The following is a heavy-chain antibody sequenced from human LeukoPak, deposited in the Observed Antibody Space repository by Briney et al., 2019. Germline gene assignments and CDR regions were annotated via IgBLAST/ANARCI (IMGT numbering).Heavy chain of an antibody. V-gene: IGHV1-69*05. CDR1: GGTFISYA. CDR3: ARDTYSSSSGGGYYFDY. J-gene: IGHJ4*02. D-gene: IGHD6-6*01. CDR2: IIPIFGAA. Sequence: SVKVSCKTSGGTFISYAISWVRQAPGQGLEWMGGIIPIFGAANYAQKFQGRVTIITDGSTSTAYMELSSLRSEDTAVYYCARDTYSSSSGGGYYFDYWGQGTLVTVSS.